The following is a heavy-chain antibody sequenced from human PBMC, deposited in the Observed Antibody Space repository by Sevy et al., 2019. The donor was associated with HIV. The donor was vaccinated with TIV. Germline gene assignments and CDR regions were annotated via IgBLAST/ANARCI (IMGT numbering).Heavy chain of an antibody. CDR3: ARVDAYYDKGFDP. J-gene: IGHJ5*02. CDR2: ISSSSNYI. V-gene: IGHV3-21*01. Sequence: GGSLRLSCADSGFTFSTYSMNWVRQGPGKGLEWVLSISSSSNYIYYADSVKGRFTVSRDNAKNSLYLQMNSLRAEDTAVYYCARVDAYYDKGFDPWGQGPLVTVSS. D-gene: IGHD3-22*01. CDR1: GFTFSTYS.